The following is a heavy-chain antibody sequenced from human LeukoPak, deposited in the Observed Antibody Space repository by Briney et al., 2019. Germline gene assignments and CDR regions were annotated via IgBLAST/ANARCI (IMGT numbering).Heavy chain of an antibody. J-gene: IGHJ4*02. CDR1: GFTFSSYG. CDR3: ARVSSDSNGWYHFDY. V-gene: IGHV3-30*03. CDR2: ISYDGSNK. Sequence: PGRSLRLSCAASGFTFSSYGMHWVRQAPGKGLEWVAVISYDGSNKYYADSVKGRFTISRDNSKNTLYLQMNSLRVEDTAVYYCARVSSDSNGWYHFDYWGQGTLVTVSS. D-gene: IGHD6-19*01.